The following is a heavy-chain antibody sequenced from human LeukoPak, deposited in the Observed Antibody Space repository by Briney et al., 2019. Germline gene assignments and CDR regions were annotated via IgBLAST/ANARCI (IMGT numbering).Heavy chain of an antibody. D-gene: IGHD6-13*01. Sequence: GGSLRLSCAASGFTFSSYSMNWVRQAPGKGLEGVSSISSSSSYIYYADSVKGRFTISRDNAKNSLYLQMNSLRAEDTAVYYCARGRSSSWYIGWFDPWGQGTLVTVSS. CDR2: ISSSSSYI. CDR1: GFTFSSYS. V-gene: IGHV3-21*01. J-gene: IGHJ5*02. CDR3: ARGRSSSWYIGWFDP.